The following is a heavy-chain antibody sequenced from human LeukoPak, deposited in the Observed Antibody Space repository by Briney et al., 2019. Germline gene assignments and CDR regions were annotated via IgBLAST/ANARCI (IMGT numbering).Heavy chain of an antibody. CDR1: GFTFSSYA. V-gene: IGHV3-30-3*01. CDR3: ASSYYYDSSGYPLDHDY. CDR2: ISYDGSNK. D-gene: IGHD3-22*01. J-gene: IGHJ4*02. Sequence: GGSLRLSRAASGFTFSSYAMHWVRQAPGKGLEWVAVISYDGSNKCYADSVKGRFTISRDNSKYTLYLQMNSLRAEDTAVYYCASSYYYDSSGYPLDHDYWGQGTLVTVSS.